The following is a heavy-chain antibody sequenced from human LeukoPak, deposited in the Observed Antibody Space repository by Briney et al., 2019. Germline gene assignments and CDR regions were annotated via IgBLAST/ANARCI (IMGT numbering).Heavy chain of an antibody. CDR3: ARVNDDLHDY. J-gene: IGHJ4*02. CDR2: INHSGST. V-gene: IGHV4-34*01. D-gene: IGHD2-8*01. CDR1: GGSFSGYY. Sequence: SETLSLTCAVYGGSFSGYYWSWIRQPPGKGLEWIGEINHSGSTNYNPSLKSRVTISVDTSKNQFSLKLSSVTAADTAVYYCARVNDDLHDYWGQGTLSPSPQ.